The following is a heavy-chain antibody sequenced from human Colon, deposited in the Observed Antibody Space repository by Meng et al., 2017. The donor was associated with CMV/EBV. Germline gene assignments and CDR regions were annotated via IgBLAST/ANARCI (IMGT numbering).Heavy chain of an antibody. V-gene: IGHV3-53*01. CDR3: AKGEGRPHYYFDY. D-gene: IGHD1-26*01. CDR2: IYTGGST. J-gene: IGHJ4*02. CDR1: GFPVSSIY. Sequence: GESLKISCAVSGFPVSSIYLSWVRQAPGKGLEWVSTIYTGGSTFYTDSVEGRFAISRDTSKNTLYLQMNSLRPEDTAIYYCAKGEGRPHYYFDYWGQGTLVTVSS.